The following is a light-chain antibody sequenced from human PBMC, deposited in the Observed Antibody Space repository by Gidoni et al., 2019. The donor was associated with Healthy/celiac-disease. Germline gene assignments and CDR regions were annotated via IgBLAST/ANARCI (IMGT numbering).Light chain of an antibody. Sequence: QSVLTQPPSVSGAPGQRVTISCTGSSPNIGAGYAVHWYQQLPGPAPKLPIYGNSNRPSGVPDRFSGSKSGTSASLAIPGLQAEDEADYYCQSYDSSLSGSNWVFGGGTKLTVL. CDR3: QSYDSSLSGSNWV. CDR1: SPNIGAGYA. J-gene: IGLJ3*02. V-gene: IGLV1-40*01. CDR2: GNS.